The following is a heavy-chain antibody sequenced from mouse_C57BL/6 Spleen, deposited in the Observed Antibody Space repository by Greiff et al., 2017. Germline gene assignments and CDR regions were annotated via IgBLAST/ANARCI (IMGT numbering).Heavy chain of an antibody. V-gene: IGHV5-16*01. Sequence: EVKLVESEGGLVQPGSSMKLSCTASGFTFSDYYMAWVRQVPEKGLEWVANINYDGSSTYYLDSLKSRFIISRDNAKNILYLQMSSLKSEDTATYYCARVYGSFYAMDYWGQGTSVTVSS. D-gene: IGHD1-1*01. CDR2: INYDGSST. J-gene: IGHJ4*01. CDR1: GFTFSDYY. CDR3: ARVYGSFYAMDY.